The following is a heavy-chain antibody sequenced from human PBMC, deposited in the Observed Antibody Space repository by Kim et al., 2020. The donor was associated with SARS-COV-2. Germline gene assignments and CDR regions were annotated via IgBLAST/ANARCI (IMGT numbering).Heavy chain of an antibody. D-gene: IGHD5-12*01. Sequence: NYAQTLQGRVTMTTDTSTSTAYMELRSLRSDDTAVYYCARYSGYGGSAFDIWGQGTMVTVSS. J-gene: IGHJ3*02. V-gene: IGHV1-18*01. CDR3: ARYSGYGGSAFDI.